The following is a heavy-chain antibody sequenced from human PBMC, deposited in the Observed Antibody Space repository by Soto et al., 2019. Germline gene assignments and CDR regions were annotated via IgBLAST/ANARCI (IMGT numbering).Heavy chain of an antibody. CDR3: AKEDDGSGSYFRNALDY. J-gene: IGHJ4*02. Sequence: GGSLRLSCAASGFTFSSYAMSWVRQAPGKGLEWVSAISGSGGSTYYADSVKGRFTISRDNSKNTLFLQMNSLRAEDTAVYYCAKEDDGSGSYFRNALDYWGQGTLVTVSS. CDR2: ISGSGGST. CDR1: GFTFSSYA. V-gene: IGHV3-23*01. D-gene: IGHD3-10*01.